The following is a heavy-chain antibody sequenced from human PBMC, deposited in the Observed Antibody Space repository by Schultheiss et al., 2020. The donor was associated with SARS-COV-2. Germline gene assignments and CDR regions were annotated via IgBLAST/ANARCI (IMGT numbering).Heavy chain of an antibody. CDR2: IYWDDDK. CDR1: GFSLSTSGVG. Sequence: SGPTLVKPKQTLTLTCTFSGFSLSTSGVGVGWIRQPPGKALEWLALIYWDDDKRYSPSLKSRLTITKDTSKNQVVLTMTNMDPVDTATYYCARTVPLYYDFWSGYYPNYYYYMDVWGKGTTVTVSS. CDR3: ARTVPLYYDFWSGYYPNYYYYMDV. V-gene: IGHV2-5*02. D-gene: IGHD3-3*01. J-gene: IGHJ6*03.